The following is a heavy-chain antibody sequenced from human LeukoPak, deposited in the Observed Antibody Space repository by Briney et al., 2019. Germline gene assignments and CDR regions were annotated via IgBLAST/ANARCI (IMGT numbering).Heavy chain of an antibody. V-gene: IGHV4-59*01. CDR1: GGSISSYY. D-gene: IGHD5-12*01. J-gene: IGHJ6*03. Sequence: SETLSLTCTVSGGSISSYYWSWIRQPPGKGLEWIGYIYYSGSTNYDPSLKSRVTISVDTSKNQFSLKLSSVTAADTAVYYCARVSATISNYYMDVWGKGTTVTVSS. CDR2: IYYSGST. CDR3: ARVSATISNYYMDV.